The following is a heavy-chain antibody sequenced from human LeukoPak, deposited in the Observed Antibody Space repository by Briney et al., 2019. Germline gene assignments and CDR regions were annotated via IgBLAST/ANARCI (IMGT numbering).Heavy chain of an antibody. CDR2: IYWNDDK. J-gene: IGHJ4*02. Sequence: SGPTLVNPTQTLTLTCTFSGFSLSTSGVGVGWIRQPPGKALEWLALIYWNDDKRYSPSLKSRLTITKDTSKNQVVLTMTNMDPVDTATYYCAHRASYCSSTSCYAYRFDYWGQGTLVAVSS. V-gene: IGHV2-5*01. CDR3: AHRASYCSSTSCYAYRFDY. D-gene: IGHD2-2*01. CDR1: GFSLSTSGVG.